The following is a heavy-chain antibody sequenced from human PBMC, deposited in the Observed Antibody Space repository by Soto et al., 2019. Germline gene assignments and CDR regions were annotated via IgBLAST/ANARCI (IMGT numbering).Heavy chain of an antibody. J-gene: IGHJ5*02. CDR2: IQTNGNT. CDR1: GGSLSGYH. V-gene: IGHV4-4*07. CDR3: AKGAGPPWFDP. Sequence: SETLSLTCSVSGGSLSGYHCSWIRQPAGKGLEWLGRIQTNGNTDYDPSLKSRVTISIDTSKNQFSLKVTSVTAADTAVYFCAKGAGPPWFDPWGQGTLVTVSS.